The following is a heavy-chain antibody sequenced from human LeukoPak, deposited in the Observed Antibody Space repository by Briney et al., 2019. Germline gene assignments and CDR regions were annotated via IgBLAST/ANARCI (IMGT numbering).Heavy chain of an antibody. CDR1: GFTFSNCA. J-gene: IGHJ4*02. V-gene: IGHV3-30*18. CDR2: ISYDGSNT. Sequence: QPGRSLRLSCAASGFTFSNCAMHWVRQAPGQGLEWVAHISYDGSNTYYADSVKGRFTISRDNSKNTLYLQMNSLRAEDTAVYYCAKDVGLLLVYWGQGTLVTVSS. D-gene: IGHD2-15*01. CDR3: AKDVGLLLVY.